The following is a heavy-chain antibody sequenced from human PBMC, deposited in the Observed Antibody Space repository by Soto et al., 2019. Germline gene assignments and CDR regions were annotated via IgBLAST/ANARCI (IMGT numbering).Heavy chain of an antibody. Sequence: SETLSLTCTVSGGSISSGDYYWSWIRQPPGKGLERIGYIYYSGSTYYNPSLKSRVTISVDTSKNQFSLKLSSVTAADTAVYYCARDSSLVATTYYYGMDVWGQGTTVTVSS. D-gene: IGHD5-12*01. CDR2: IYYSGST. CDR3: ARDSSLVATTYYYGMDV. CDR1: GGSISSGDYY. V-gene: IGHV4-30-4*01. J-gene: IGHJ6*02.